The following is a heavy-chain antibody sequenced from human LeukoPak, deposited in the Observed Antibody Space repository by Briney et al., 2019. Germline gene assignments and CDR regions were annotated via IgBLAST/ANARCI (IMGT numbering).Heavy chain of an antibody. CDR2: IKSKTDGGTT. Sequence: PGGSLRLSCAASGFTFSNAWMSWVRQAPGKELEWVGRIKSKTDGGTTDYAAPVKGRFTISRDDSKNTLYLQMNSLKTEDTAVYYCTTTVTTYYYYGMDVWGQGTTVTVSS. V-gene: IGHV3-15*01. D-gene: IGHD4-17*01. CDR3: TTTVTTYYYYGMDV. CDR1: GFTFSNAW. J-gene: IGHJ6*02.